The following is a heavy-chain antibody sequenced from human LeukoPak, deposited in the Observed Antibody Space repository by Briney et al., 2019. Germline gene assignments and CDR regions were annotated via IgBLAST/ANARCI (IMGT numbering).Heavy chain of an antibody. D-gene: IGHD5-24*01. Sequence: PGGSLRLSCAASGFTFSSYAMNWVRQAPGKGLEWVSSISSSSSYIYYADSVKGRFTISRDNAKNSLYLQMNSLRAEDTAVYYCARDPGRWLQFSYYYYYMDVWGKGTTVTVSS. J-gene: IGHJ6*03. CDR3: ARDPGRWLQFSYYYYYMDV. V-gene: IGHV3-21*01. CDR1: GFTFSSYA. CDR2: ISSSSSYI.